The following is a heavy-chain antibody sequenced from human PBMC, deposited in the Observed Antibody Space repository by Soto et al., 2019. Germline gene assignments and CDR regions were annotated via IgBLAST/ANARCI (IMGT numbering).Heavy chain of an antibody. Sequence: GGSLRLSCAPSGFTFSSYVMHWVRQSPGKGLEWVAVISYDGSNKYYADSVKGRFTISRDNSKNTLYLQMNSLRSEDTAVYYCARQYYYGSGSYYRYWGQGTLVTVSS. CDR3: ARQYYYGSGSYYRY. V-gene: IGHV3-30*03. CDR2: ISYDGSNK. D-gene: IGHD3-10*01. CDR1: GFTFSSYV. J-gene: IGHJ4*02.